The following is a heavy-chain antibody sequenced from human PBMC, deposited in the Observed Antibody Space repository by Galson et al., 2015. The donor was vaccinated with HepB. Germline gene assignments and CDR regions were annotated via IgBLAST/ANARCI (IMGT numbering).Heavy chain of an antibody. Sequence: SLRLSCAASGFTFSTYAMSWVRQAPGKGLEWVSGFSGSSATTYYADSVKGRFTISRDKSKNTLYLQMNSLRAEDTAVYYCAKDVRQWLDLGGHYFDYWGQGTLVTVSS. CDR2: FSGSSATT. D-gene: IGHD6-19*01. V-gene: IGHV3-23*01. J-gene: IGHJ4*02. CDR1: GFTFSTYA. CDR3: AKDVRQWLDLGGHYFDY.